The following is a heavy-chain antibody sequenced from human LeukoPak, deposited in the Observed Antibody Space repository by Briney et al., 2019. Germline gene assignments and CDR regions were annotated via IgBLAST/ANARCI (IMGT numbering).Heavy chain of an antibody. J-gene: IGHJ4*02. CDR3: ARGYVWIEMGLGY. V-gene: IGHV1-2*02. D-gene: IGHD3/OR15-3a*01. Sequence: GASVKVSCKASGYTFSNYFIYWVRQAPGQGLEWMGGINPNSGDINYAPKFQGRVTMTRDTSISTAYMDLNRLSSDDTAVYYCARGYVWIEMGLGYWGQGTLVTVSP. CDR2: INPNSGDI. CDR1: GYTFSNYF.